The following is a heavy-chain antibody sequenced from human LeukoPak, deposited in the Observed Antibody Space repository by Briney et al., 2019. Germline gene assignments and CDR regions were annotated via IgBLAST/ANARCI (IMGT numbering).Heavy chain of an antibody. J-gene: IGHJ5*02. CDR2: IIPIFGTA. V-gene: IGHV1-69*06. CDR3: ARDRAVTTNWLDR. CDR1: GGTFSRYA. Sequence: SVKVSCKASGGTFSRYAISWVRQAPGQGLEWMGRIIPIFGTANYAQKFQGRVTITADKSTITAYMELSSLRSEDTAVYYCARDRAVTTNWLDRWGQGTLVTVSS. D-gene: IGHD4-11*01.